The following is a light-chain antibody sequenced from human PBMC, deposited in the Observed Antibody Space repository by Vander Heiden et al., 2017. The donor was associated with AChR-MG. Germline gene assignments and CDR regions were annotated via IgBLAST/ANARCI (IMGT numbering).Light chain of an antibody. CDR2: WAS. Sequence: DILMTQSPDSLAVSLGERATINCKSSKSVLYSSNNKSYLAGYQQKPGQPPKLLIYWASTRESGVPDRFSGSGSGTDFTLTISGLQAEDVAVYYCQQYYSTPYTFGQGTKLEIK. CDR3: QQYYSTPYT. J-gene: IGKJ2*01. CDR1: KSVLYSSNNKSY. V-gene: IGKV4-1*01.